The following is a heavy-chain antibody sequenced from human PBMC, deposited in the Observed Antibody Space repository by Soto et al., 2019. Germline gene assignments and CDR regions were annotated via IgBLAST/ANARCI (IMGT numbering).Heavy chain of an antibody. Sequence: QVQLQESGPGLVKPSGTLSLTCAVSGGSVSSSNWWSWVRQSPGKGLEWMGEIYHSGSAHYNPSLKSRATISLDKSKNQFSLRLTCVTAADTAVYYCARVPGVVVSADDAFDIWGPGTRVIVSS. J-gene: IGHJ3*02. CDR2: IYHSGSA. V-gene: IGHV4-4*02. CDR3: ARVPGVVVSADDAFDI. CDR1: GGSVSSSNW. D-gene: IGHD2-21*02.